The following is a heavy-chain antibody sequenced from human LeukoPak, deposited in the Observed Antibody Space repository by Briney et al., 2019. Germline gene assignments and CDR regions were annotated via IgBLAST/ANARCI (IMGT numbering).Heavy chain of an antibody. CDR2: IHHSAST. J-gene: IGHJ3*02. CDR3: ARADTSGSYSSDAFDI. D-gene: IGHD3-10*01. V-gene: IGHV4-4*02. Sequence: SGTLSLTCAVSGVSISSSNWWNWVRQPPGKGLEWIGEIHHSASTNYNPSLKSRVTISVDKTKNQLSLRLSSVTAADTAVYYCARADTSGSYSSDAFDIWGQGTVVTVSS. CDR1: GVSISSSNW.